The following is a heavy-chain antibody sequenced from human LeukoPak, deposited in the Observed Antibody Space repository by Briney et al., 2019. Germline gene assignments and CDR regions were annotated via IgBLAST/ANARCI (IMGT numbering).Heavy chain of an antibody. CDR1: GVTLSSYW. Sequence: PGGSLRLSCAASGVTLSSYWMSWVRQAPGKGLEWVASIKRDGSVKKYVDSVQGRFTVSRDNTKNSLYLKINSLRDDDTDVYSSARLRGDITVFDLWGKGTMVTVSS. J-gene: IGHJ4*02. CDR2: IKRDGSVK. CDR3: ARLRGDITVFDL. D-gene: IGHD1-20*01. V-gene: IGHV3-7*01.